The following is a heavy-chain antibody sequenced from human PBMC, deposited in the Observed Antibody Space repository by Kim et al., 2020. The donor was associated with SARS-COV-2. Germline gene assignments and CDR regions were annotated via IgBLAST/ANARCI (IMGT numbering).Heavy chain of an antibody. J-gene: IGHJ4*02. D-gene: IGHD3-22*01. CDR3: ASGGAYYYDSSGYPFDY. Sequence: SETLSLTCTVSGGSISSYYWSWIRQPPGKGLEWIGYIYYSGSTNYNPSLKSRVTISVDTSKNQFSLKLSSVTAADTAVYYCASGGAYYYDSSGYPFDYWGQGTLVTVSS. CDR2: IYYSGST. CDR1: GGSISSYY. V-gene: IGHV4-59*13.